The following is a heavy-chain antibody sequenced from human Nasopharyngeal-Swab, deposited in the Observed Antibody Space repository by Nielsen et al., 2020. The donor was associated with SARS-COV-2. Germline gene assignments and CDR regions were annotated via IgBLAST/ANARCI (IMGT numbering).Heavy chain of an antibody. V-gene: IGHV4-34*01. D-gene: IGHD6-6*01. CDR1: GVSFSGYY. J-gene: IGHJ2*01. CDR2: INHSGST. Sequence: GSLRLSCAVYGVSFSGYYWSWIRQPPGKGLEWIGEINHSGSTNYNPSLKSRVTISVDTSKNQFSLKLSSVTAADTAVYYCARGRRRVAARQYWCFDLWGRGTLVTVSS. CDR3: ARGRRRVAARQYWCFDL.